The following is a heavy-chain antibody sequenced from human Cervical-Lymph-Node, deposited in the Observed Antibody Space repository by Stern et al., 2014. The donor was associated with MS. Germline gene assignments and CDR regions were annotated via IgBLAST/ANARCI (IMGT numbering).Heavy chain of an antibody. CDR3: ASKHLGELSLALDI. D-gene: IGHD3-16*02. V-gene: IGHV1-69*06. CDR1: GGTFSNYG. Sequence: QVQLVQSGAEVKNPGSSVKVSCKASGGTFSNYGVTWVRQASGQRLEWMGVILPVFGTTDYAQKFQGRVTITADKSTSTAYMELSSLRSEDTAVYYCASKHLGELSLALDIWGQGTTVIVSS. J-gene: IGHJ3*02. CDR2: ILPVFGTT.